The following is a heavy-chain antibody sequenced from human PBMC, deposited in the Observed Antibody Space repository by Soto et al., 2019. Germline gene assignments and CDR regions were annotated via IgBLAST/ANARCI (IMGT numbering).Heavy chain of an antibody. CDR1: GFTFRNDE. CDR3: ARGWHHGWHFGY. J-gene: IGHJ4*02. Sequence: EVYLVESGGGLVQPGGSLRLSCEGSGFTFRNDEMNWVRQSPGKGPEWIAYIQDRGSPTYYADSVKGRFTISRDNAKNSLYLQMTRLTDEDTGVYYCARGWHHGWHFGYWGQGALVTVSS. V-gene: IGHV3-48*03. CDR2: IQDRGSPT. D-gene: IGHD6-19*01.